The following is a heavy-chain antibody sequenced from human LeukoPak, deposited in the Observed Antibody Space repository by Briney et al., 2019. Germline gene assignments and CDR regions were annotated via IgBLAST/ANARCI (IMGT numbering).Heavy chain of an antibody. Sequence: SETLSLTCTVSGGSISSNYWSWIRQPLGKGLEWMGYIYYSGSTNYNPSLKSRVTISVDTSKNQFSLKLSSVTAADTAVYYCASTYDFWSGYPTFDYWGQGTLVTVSS. CDR3: ASTYDFWSGYPTFDY. D-gene: IGHD3-3*01. V-gene: IGHV4-59*01. CDR1: GGSISSNY. J-gene: IGHJ4*02. CDR2: IYYSGST.